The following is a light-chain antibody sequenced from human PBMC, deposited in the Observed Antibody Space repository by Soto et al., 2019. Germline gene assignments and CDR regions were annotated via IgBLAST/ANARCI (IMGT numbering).Light chain of an antibody. CDR3: LLYYSDAAV. J-gene: IGLJ7*01. CDR2: DTN. Sequence: QAVVTQEPSLTVSPGGTVTLTCGSNTGAVTSGHYPYWFQQKPGQAPRTLIYDTNNRHSWTPARFSGSLLGGKAALTLSGAQPEDEAEYYCLLYYSDAAVFGGGTQLTVL. CDR1: TGAVTSGHY. V-gene: IGLV7-46*01.